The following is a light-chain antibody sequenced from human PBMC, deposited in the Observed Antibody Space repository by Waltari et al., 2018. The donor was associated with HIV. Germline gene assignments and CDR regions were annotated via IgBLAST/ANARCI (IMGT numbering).Light chain of an antibody. CDR1: SSDVGGYNY. CDR3: NSYAGSNNVV. J-gene: IGLJ2*01. CDR2: EVS. Sequence: QSALTQPPSASGSPGQSVTISCTGTSSDVGGYNYVSWYQQPPGKAPKLMIYEVSKRPSWVPDRFSGSKSGNTASLTVSGLQAEDEADYYCNSYAGSNNVVFGGGTKVTVL. V-gene: IGLV2-8*01.